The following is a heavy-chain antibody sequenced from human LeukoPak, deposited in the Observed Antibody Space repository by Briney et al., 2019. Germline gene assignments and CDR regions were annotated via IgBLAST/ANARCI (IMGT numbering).Heavy chain of an antibody. CDR2: IKSKTDGGTT. Sequence: GGSLRLSCAASGFTFSNAWMSWVRQAPGKGLEGVGRIKSKTDGGTTDYAAPVKGRFTISRDDSKNTLYLQMNSLKTEDTAVYYCTTEQWLRGFPNDYWGQGTLVTVSS. D-gene: IGHD5-12*01. J-gene: IGHJ4*02. CDR1: GFTFSNAW. V-gene: IGHV3-15*01. CDR3: TTEQWLRGFPNDY.